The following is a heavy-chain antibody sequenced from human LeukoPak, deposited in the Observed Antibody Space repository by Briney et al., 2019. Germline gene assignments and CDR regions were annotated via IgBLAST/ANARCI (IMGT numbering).Heavy chain of an antibody. D-gene: IGHD3-10*01. J-gene: IGHJ6*03. V-gene: IGHV3-30*02. CDR1: GFTFSTYG. CDR3: AKDGEYYYYMDV. CDR2: IRYDGSNK. Sequence: PGGSLRLSCATSGFTFSTYGMHWVRQAPGKGLEWVTFIRYDGSNKYYADSVKGRFTISRDNSKNTLYLQMSSLRAEDTAVYYCAKDGEYYYYMDVWGKGTTVTVSS.